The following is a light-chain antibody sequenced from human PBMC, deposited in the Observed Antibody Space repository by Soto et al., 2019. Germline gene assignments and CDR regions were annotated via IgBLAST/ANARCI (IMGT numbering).Light chain of an antibody. Sequence: QSALTQPASVSGSPGQSITISCTGTSSDVGGYNSVSWYQQHPDKAPQLMIFDVSNRPSGISDRFSGSKSGNTASLTISGLQAEDEDDYYCSSYTNANSLVFGGGTKLTVL. J-gene: IGLJ2*01. CDR3: SSYTNANSLV. V-gene: IGLV2-14*03. CDR1: SSDVGGYNS. CDR2: DVS.